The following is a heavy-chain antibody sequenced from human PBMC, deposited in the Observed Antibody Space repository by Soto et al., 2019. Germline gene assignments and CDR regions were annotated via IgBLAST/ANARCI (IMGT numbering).Heavy chain of an antibody. D-gene: IGHD3-10*01. CDR2: ISSSGESI. J-gene: IGHJ3*01. V-gene: IGHV3-11*01. CDR3: ASALYPSYYHLSWQAADD. Sequence: GGSLRLSCVASGFNFSDYYMSWIRQTPGTGLEWLSYISSSGESIYYSDSVKGRFTVSRDTAKKSLFLQMNSLRVDDTAIYYCASALYPSYYHLSWQAADDWGQGTMVTVSS. CDR1: GFNFSDYY.